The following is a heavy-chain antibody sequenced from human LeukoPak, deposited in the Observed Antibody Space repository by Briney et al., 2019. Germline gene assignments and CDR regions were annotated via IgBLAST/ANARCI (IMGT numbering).Heavy chain of an antibody. Sequence: PSQTLSLTCAVSGGSISSGDFPWSWIRQPPGKGLEWIGYIFHTGHTSYNPSLKSRVTISVDMSRNQLSLRLTSVTAADTAVYYCARGFYGAGSHFDYWGQGTLVTVSS. CDR1: GGSISSGDFP. CDR2: IFHTGHT. J-gene: IGHJ4*02. CDR3: ARGFYGAGSHFDY. V-gene: IGHV4-30-2*01. D-gene: IGHD3-10*01.